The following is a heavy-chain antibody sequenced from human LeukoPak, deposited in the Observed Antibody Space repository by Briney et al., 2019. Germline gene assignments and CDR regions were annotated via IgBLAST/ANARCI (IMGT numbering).Heavy chain of an antibody. CDR1: GFPFNTYA. J-gene: IGHJ4*02. CDR3: AKGRCSGPGCDSFDY. CDR2: ISSNGDNT. D-gene: IGHD5-12*01. V-gene: IGHV3-64*04. Sequence: GGSLRLSCSASGFPFNTYAIHWVRQAPGKGLEYVAGISSNGDNTDFADSAKGRFTISRDNSKNTLYLHMNSLKAEDTAVYYCAKGRCSGPGCDSFDYWGQGTLVTVSS.